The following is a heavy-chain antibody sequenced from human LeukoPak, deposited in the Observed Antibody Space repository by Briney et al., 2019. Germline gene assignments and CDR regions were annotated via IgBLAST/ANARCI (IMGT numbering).Heavy chain of an antibody. D-gene: IGHD3-22*01. CDR1: GGSISSYY. V-gene: IGHV4-59*12. Sequence: SETLSLTCTVSGGSISSYYWSWIRQPPGKGLEWIGYIYYSGSTNYNPSLKSRVTISVDTSKIQFSLKLSSVTAADTAVYYCARVGLNYYDSSGPFDYWGQGTLVTVSS. CDR3: ARVGLNYYDSSGPFDY. CDR2: IYYSGST. J-gene: IGHJ4*02.